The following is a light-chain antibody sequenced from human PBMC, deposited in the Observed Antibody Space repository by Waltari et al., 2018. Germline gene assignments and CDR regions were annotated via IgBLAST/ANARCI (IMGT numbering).Light chain of an antibody. Sequence: EIVLTQSPGTLSLSPGERATLSCRASQSVSRTLAWYQPKPGQAPRLLIYDASSRATGIPYRFSGSGSGTDFSLTISRLEPEDFAVYYCQKYGTLPATFGQGTKVEIK. CDR2: DAS. CDR1: QSVSRT. J-gene: IGKJ1*01. V-gene: IGKV3-20*01. CDR3: QKYGTLPAT.